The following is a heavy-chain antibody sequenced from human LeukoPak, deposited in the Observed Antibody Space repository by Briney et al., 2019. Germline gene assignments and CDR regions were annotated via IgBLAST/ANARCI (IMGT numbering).Heavy chain of an antibody. CDR3: ARAPYNWNYYYYYMDV. CDR2: MNPNSGNT. CDR1: GYTFTSYD. Sequence: ASVKVSCKASGYTFTSYDINWVRQATGQGLEWMGWMNPNSGNTGYAQKFQGRVTMTRNTSISTAYMELSSLRSEDTAVYYCARAPYNWNYYYYYMDVWAKGPRSPSP. V-gene: IGHV1-8*01. D-gene: IGHD1-20*01. J-gene: IGHJ6*03.